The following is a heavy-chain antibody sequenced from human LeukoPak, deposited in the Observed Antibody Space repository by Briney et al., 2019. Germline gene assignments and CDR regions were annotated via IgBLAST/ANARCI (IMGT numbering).Heavy chain of an antibody. CDR2: INHSGST. CDR1: GGSFSGYY. CDR3: ARRARKGPPIDY. Sequence: PSETLSLTCAVYGGSFSGYYWSWIRQPPGKGLEWIGEINHSGSTNYNPSLKSRVTISVDTSKNQFSLKLSSVTAADTAVYYCARRARKGPPIDYWGQGTLVTVSS. J-gene: IGHJ4*02. D-gene: IGHD6-6*01. V-gene: IGHV4-34*01.